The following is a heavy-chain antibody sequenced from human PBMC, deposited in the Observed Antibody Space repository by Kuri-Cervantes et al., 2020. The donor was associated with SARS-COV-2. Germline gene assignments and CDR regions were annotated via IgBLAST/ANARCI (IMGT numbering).Heavy chain of an antibody. CDR1: GFTFSSYW. CDR2: IKQDGSEK. J-gene: IGHJ5*02. D-gene: IGHD2-15*01. Sequence: LSLTCAASGFTFSSYWMSWVRQAPGKGLEWVANIKQDGSEKYYVDSVKGRFTISRDNSKNTLYLQMNSLRAEDTAVYYCAKGPDVVVVAATKFDPWGQGTLVTVSS. CDR3: AKGPDVVVVAATKFDP. V-gene: IGHV3-7*03.